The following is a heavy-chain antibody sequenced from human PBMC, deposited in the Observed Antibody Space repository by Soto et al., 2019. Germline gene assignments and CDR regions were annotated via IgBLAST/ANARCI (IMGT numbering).Heavy chain of an antibody. V-gene: IGHV4-31*03. CDR3: ARGFVETAMAFDY. J-gene: IGHJ4*02. D-gene: IGHD5-18*01. Sequence: QVQLQESGPGLVKPSQTLSLACSVSGASISSGGYFWSWIRQLPGKGLEWIGYIHYSGSTYYNPSLKSRVVMSMDTSKTDFSLKLHSVTAADTAVFYCARGFVETAMAFDYWGQGALVTVSS. CDR2: IHYSGST. CDR1: GASISSGGYF.